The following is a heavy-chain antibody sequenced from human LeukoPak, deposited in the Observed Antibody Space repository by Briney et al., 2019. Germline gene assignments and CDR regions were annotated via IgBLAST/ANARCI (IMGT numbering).Heavy chain of an antibody. CDR3: ARDCGNCGGAPDDTFDI. CDR2: ISAYTGNT. CDR1: GYTFSTYG. J-gene: IGHJ3*02. Sequence: GASVKVSCKASGYTFSTYGISWMRQAPGQGLGWMGWISAYTGNTNYAQNVQGRVTMTTDTSTSTAYLELRSLRSDDTAVYYCARDCGNCGGAPDDTFDIWGQGTMVTVSS. D-gene: IGHD2-21*01. V-gene: IGHV1-18*01.